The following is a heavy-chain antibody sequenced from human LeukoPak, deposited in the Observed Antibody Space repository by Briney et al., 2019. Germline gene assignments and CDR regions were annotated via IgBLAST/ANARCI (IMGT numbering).Heavy chain of an antibody. CDR2: IYYSGST. CDR3: ARVGQYYYGSGSYRTLYFDY. D-gene: IGHD3-10*01. CDR1: GGSISSYY. Sequence: SETLSLTCTVSGGSISSYYWSWIRQPPGKGLEWIGYIYYSGSTNYNPSLKSRVTISVDTSKNQFSLKLSSVTAADTAVYYCARVGQYYYGSGSYRTLYFDYWGQGTLVTVFS. J-gene: IGHJ4*02. V-gene: IGHV4-59*08.